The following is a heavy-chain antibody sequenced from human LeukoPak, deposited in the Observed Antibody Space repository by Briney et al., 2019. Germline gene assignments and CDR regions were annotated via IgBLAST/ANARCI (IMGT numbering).Heavy chain of an antibody. Sequence: GASVKVSCKASGFTFTSYDINWVRQATGQGLEGMGWMNPNSGNTGYAQKFQGRVTMTRNTSINTAYMELTSLRSEDTAVYYCARGGSGYLLGYSWGQGTMVTVSS. J-gene: IGHJ3*01. CDR3: ARGGSGYLLGYS. CDR1: GFTFTSYD. D-gene: IGHD3-22*01. V-gene: IGHV1-8*01. CDR2: MNPNSGNT.